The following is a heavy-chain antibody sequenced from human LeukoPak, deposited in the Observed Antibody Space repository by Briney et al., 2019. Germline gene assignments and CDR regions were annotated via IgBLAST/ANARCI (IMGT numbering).Heavy chain of an antibody. CDR1: GYTFTTYA. CDR2: IIPIFGTA. V-gene: IGHV1-69*05. Sequence: SVKVSCKSSGYTFTTYAISWVRQAPGQGLEWMGGIIPIFGTANYAQKFQGRVTITTDESTSTAYMELSSLRSEDTAVYYCARDEYPRYSSSSGGNYYYYMDVWGKGTTVTVSS. D-gene: IGHD6-6*01. CDR3: ARDEYPRYSSSSGGNYYYYMDV. J-gene: IGHJ6*03.